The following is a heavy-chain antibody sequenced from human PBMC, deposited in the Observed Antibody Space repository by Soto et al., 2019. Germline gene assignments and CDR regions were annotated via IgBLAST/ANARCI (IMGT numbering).Heavy chain of an antibody. Sequence: GESLKISCKGSGYSFTSYWIGWVRQMPGKGLEWMGIIYPGDSDTRYSPSFQGQVTISADKSISTAYLQWSSLKASDTAMYYCARQPEDCTNGVCFYYYGVDVWGQGTTVTVSS. CDR3: ARQPEDCTNGVCFYYYGVDV. D-gene: IGHD2-8*01. CDR2: IYPGDSDT. V-gene: IGHV5-51*01. CDR1: GYSFTSYW. J-gene: IGHJ6*02.